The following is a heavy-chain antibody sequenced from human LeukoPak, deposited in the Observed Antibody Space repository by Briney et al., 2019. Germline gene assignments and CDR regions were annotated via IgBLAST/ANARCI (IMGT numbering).Heavy chain of an antibody. Sequence: GGSLRLSCAASGFTFSSYWMSWVRQAPGKGLEWVANIKQDGSEKYYVDSVKGRFTISRDNAKNSLYLQMNSLRAEDTAVYYCARDSPSDGSGSFDYWGQGTLVTVSS. CDR3: ARDSPSDGSGSFDY. D-gene: IGHD3-10*01. CDR2: IKQDGSEK. J-gene: IGHJ4*02. V-gene: IGHV3-7*01. CDR1: GFTFSSYW.